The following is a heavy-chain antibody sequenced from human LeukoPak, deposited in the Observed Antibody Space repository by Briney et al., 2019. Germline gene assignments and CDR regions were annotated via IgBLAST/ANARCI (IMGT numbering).Heavy chain of an antibody. V-gene: IGHV3-30*03. CDR1: GFTFSSYG. Sequence: TGRSLRLSCAASGFTFSSYGMHWVRQAPGKGLEWVAVISYDGSNKYYADSVKGRFTISRDNSKNTLYPQMNSLRAEDTAVYYCATFSDAFDIWGQGTMVTVSS. CDR3: ATFSDAFDI. J-gene: IGHJ3*02. CDR2: ISYDGSNK.